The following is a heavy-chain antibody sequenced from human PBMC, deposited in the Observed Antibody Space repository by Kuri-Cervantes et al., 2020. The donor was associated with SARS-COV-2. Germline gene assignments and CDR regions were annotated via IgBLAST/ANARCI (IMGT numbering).Heavy chain of an antibody. CDR2: ISSSSSYI. J-gene: IGHJ3*02. V-gene: IGHV3-21*01. CDR1: GFTFSSYS. D-gene: IGHD3-10*01. Sequence: GGSLRLPCAASGFTFSSYSMNWVRQAPGKGLEWVSSISSSSSYIYYADSVKGRFTISRDNAQNSLYLQMNSLRAEDTAVYYCARDRPSNYYGSGSSLDAFDIWGQGTMVTVSS. CDR3: ARDRPSNYYGSGSSLDAFDI.